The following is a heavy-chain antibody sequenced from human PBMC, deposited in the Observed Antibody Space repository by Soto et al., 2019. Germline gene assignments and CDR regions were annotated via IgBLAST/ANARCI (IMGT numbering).Heavy chain of an antibody. D-gene: IGHD3-22*01. CDR3: AKDRRITMIGVAANWFDP. CDR1: GFTFSSYA. Sequence: GGSLRLSCAASGFTFSSYAMSWVRQAPGKGLEWVSAISGSGGSTYYADSVKGRFTISRDNSKNTLYLQMNSLRAEDTAVYYCAKDRRITMIGVAANWFDPWGQGTLVTVSS. CDR2: ISGSGGST. V-gene: IGHV3-23*01. J-gene: IGHJ5*02.